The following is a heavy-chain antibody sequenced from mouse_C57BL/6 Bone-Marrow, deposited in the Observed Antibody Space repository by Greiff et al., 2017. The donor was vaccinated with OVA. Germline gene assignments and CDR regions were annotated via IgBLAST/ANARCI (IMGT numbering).Heavy chain of an antibody. J-gene: IGHJ4*01. CDR2: IYPGDGDT. CDR1: GYAFSSYW. V-gene: IGHV1-80*01. D-gene: IGHD2-3*01. Sequence: QVQLKESGAELVKPGASVKISCKASGYAFSSYWMNWVKQRPGKGLEWIGQIYPGDGDTNYNGKFKGKATLTADKSSSTAYMQLSSLTSEDSAVYFCARYDGYYGNAMDYWGQGTSVTVSS. CDR3: ARYDGYYGNAMDY.